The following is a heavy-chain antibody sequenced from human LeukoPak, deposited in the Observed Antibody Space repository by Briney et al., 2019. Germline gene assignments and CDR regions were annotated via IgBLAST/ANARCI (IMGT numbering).Heavy chain of an antibody. V-gene: IGHV3-53*01. Sequence: PGGSLRLSCAASGFTVSSNYMSWVRQAPGKGLEWVSVIYSGGSTYYADSVKGRFTISRDNSKNTLYLQMNSLRAEDTAVYYCARVEQWLVGNAFDIWGRGTMVTVSS. J-gene: IGHJ3*02. CDR3: ARVEQWLVGNAFDI. CDR1: GFTVSSNY. CDR2: IYSGGST. D-gene: IGHD6-19*01.